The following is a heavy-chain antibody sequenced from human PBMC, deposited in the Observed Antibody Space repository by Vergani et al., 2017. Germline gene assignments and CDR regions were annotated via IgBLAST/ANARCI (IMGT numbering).Heavy chain of an antibody. CDR2: IYYSGST. D-gene: IGHD2-15*01. CDR1: GGSISSGGYY. V-gene: IGHV4-31*03. J-gene: IGHJ6*02. Sequence: QVQLQESGPGLVKPSQTLSLTCTVSGGSISSGGYYWSWIRQHPGKGLEWIGYIYYSGSTYYNPSLKSRVTISVDTSKNQFSLKLSSVTYADTAVYYCARIALIAQSGMDVWGQGTTVTVSS. CDR3: ARIALIAQSGMDV.